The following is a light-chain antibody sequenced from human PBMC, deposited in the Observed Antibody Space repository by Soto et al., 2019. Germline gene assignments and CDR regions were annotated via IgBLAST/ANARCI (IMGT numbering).Light chain of an antibody. CDR1: ESISTW. J-gene: IGKJ4*01. CDR3: QQYNKWLS. Sequence: DIQMTQSPSTLSASIGDRVTITCRTNESISTWLAWYQQKPGKAPKLLIYTVSNLQSGVPSRFSGSGSETEFTLTISSLHPDDLGTYYCQQYNKWLSFGGGTKVEI. V-gene: IGKV1-5*03. CDR2: TVS.